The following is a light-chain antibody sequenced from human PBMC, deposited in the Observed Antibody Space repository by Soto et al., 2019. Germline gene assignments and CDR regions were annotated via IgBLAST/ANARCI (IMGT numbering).Light chain of an antibody. CDR1: SSDIGAYNY. J-gene: IGLJ1*01. Sequence: QSALTQPASVSGSPGQSLTISCAGTSSDIGAYNYVSWYQHLPGKAPKLIIYDVVTRPSGISTRFSASKSGNTASLTISGLQAEDEADYYCSSYTTRNTEVFGTGTKLTVL. V-gene: IGLV2-14*03. CDR3: SSYTTRNTEV. CDR2: DVV.